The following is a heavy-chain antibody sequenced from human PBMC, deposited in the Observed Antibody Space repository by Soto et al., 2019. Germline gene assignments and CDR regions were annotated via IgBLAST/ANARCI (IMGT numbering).Heavy chain of an antibody. CDR3: AKSAEPYYSCYGMDV. V-gene: IGHV3-30*18. Sequence: GGSLRLSCAASGFTFSSYGMHWVRQAPGKGLEWVAVISYDGSNKYYADSVKGRFTISRDNSKNTLYLQMNSLRAEDTAVYYCAKSAEPYYSCYGMDVWGQGTTVTV. J-gene: IGHJ6*02. CDR2: ISYDGSNK. CDR1: GFTFSSYG.